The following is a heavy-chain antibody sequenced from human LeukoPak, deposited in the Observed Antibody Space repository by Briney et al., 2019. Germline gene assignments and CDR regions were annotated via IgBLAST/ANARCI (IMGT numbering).Heavy chain of an antibody. Sequence: GGSLRLSCAASGFTFSSYSMNWVRQAPGKGLEWVSSISSSSSYIYYADSVKGRFTISRDNAKNSLYLQMNSLRAEDTAVYYCARDVPINYCSSTSCSGLFDYWGQGTLVTVSS. CDR2: ISSSSSYI. J-gene: IGHJ4*02. CDR1: GFTFSSYS. V-gene: IGHV3-21*01. D-gene: IGHD2-2*01. CDR3: ARDVPINYCSSTSCSGLFDY.